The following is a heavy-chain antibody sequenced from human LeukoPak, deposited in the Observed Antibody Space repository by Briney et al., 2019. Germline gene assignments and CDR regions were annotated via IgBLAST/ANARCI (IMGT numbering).Heavy chain of an antibody. D-gene: IGHD4-17*01. CDR3: ARGDPTVTTKQNFDY. Sequence: GGSLRLSCAASEFTFRAYGMHWVRQAPGKGLEWVAVIWYDGSNKYYADSVKGRFTISRDNSKNTLYLQMNSLRVEDTAVYYCARGDPTVTTKQNFDYWGQGTLVTVSS. V-gene: IGHV3-33*08. J-gene: IGHJ4*02. CDR2: IWYDGSNK. CDR1: EFTFRAYG.